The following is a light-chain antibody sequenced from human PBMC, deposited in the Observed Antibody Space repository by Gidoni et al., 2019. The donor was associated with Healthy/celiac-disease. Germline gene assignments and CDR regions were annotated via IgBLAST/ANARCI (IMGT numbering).Light chain of an antibody. CDR1: QSVSSY. V-gene: IGKV3-11*01. Sequence: EIVLTQSPAPLSLSPGKRATLSCRASQSVSSYLAWYQQTPGQAPRLLIYDASNSATGIPARFSGSGSATDFTLTISSLEPEDFAVYYCQQRSNWPLTFXGXTKVEIK. CDR2: DAS. J-gene: IGKJ4*01. CDR3: QQRSNWPLT.